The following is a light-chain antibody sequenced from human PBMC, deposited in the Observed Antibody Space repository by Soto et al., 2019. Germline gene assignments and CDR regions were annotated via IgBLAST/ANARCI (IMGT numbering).Light chain of an antibody. V-gene: IGLV1-36*01. CDR3: GSWDSSLSAYV. J-gene: IGLJ1*01. Sequence: QSVLTQPPSVSEAPRQRVTISCSGSSSNIGNNAVNWYQQLPGKAPKLLIYYDDLLPSGVSDRFSGSKSGTSASLAITGFQTGDEADYYYGSWDSSLSAYVFGTGTKLTVL. CDR2: YDD. CDR1: SSNIGNNA.